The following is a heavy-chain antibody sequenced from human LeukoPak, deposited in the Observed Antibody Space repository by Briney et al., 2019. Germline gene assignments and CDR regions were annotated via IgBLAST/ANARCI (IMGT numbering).Heavy chain of an antibody. CDR3: AKSGCSSTSCYKYMDV. CDR2: ISSSGSTI. J-gene: IGHJ6*03. V-gene: IGHV3-48*03. CDR1: GFTFSSYE. D-gene: IGHD2-2*02. Sequence: GGSLRLSCAASGFTFSSYEMNWVRQASGKGLEWVSYISSSGSTIYYADSVKGRFTISRDNAKNSLYLQMNSLRAEDTAVYYCAKSGCSSTSCYKYMDVWGKGTTVTVSS.